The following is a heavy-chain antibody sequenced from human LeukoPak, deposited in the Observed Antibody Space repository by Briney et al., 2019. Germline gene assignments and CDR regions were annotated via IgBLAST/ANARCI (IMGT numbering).Heavy chain of an antibody. J-gene: IGHJ6*02. D-gene: IGHD3-9*01. CDR3: ISHYYGMDV. V-gene: IGHV3-38-3*01. Sequence: GGSLRLSCAASGFTFSSYAMSWVRQAPGKGLEWVSSISGGSTYYADSRKGRFTISRDNSKNTLHLQMNSLRAEDTEPRITISHYYGMDVWGQGTTVTVSS. CDR2: ISGGST. CDR1: GFTFSSYA.